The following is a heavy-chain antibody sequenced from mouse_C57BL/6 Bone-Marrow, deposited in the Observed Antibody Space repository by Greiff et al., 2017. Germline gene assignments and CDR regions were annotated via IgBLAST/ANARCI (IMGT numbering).Heavy chain of an antibody. CDR1: GFTFSSYA. D-gene: IGHD3-2*02. CDR3: AREGETAQATYAMDY. J-gene: IGHJ4*01. CDR2: ISDGGSYT. Sequence: DVKLVESGGGLVKPGGSLKLSCAASGFTFSSYAMSWVRQTPEKRLEWVATISDGGSYTYYPDNVKGRFTISRDNAKNNLYLQMSHLKSEDTAMYYCAREGETAQATYAMDYWGQGTSVTVSS. V-gene: IGHV5-4*01.